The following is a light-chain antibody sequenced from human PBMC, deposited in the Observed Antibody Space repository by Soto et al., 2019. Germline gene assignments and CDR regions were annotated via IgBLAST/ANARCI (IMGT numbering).Light chain of an antibody. CDR2: RNN. CDR3: AAWDDSLSGPRV. V-gene: IGLV1-47*01. Sequence: QSVLTQPPSASGTPGQRVTISCSGSSSNIGSNYVYWYQQLPGTAPKLLIYRNNQRPSGVPDRFSGSKSGTSASLAISGLRSEDEADYYCAAWDDSLSGPRVFGTGTQLTVL. J-gene: IGLJ1*01. CDR1: SSNIGSNY.